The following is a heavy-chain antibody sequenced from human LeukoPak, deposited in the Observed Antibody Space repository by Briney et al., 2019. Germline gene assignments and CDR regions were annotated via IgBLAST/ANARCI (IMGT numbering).Heavy chain of an antibody. Sequence: SQTLSLTCAISGDSVSSNSATWTWIRQSPSRGLEWLGRTYYRSKWYNDYAVSVKSRITISPDTSKNQFSLQLNSVTPEDTAVYYCARDRGVVRGGPNWYFDLWGRGTLVTVSS. D-gene: IGHD3-10*01. J-gene: IGHJ2*01. CDR2: TYYRSKWYN. CDR1: GDSVSSNSAT. V-gene: IGHV6-1*01. CDR3: ARDRGVVRGGPNWYFDL.